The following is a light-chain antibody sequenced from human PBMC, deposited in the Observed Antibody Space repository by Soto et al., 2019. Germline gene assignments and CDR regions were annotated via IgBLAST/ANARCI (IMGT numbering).Light chain of an antibody. Sequence: QSVLTHPPSASGSLGQSVTISCTGTSSDVGGYNYVSWYQQHPGKAPKLMIYEVSKRPSGVPDRFSGSKSGNTASLTVSGLQAEDEADYYCSSYAGSNPLFGGGTKLTVL. V-gene: IGLV2-8*01. J-gene: IGLJ2*01. CDR3: SSYAGSNPL. CDR2: EVS. CDR1: SSDVGGYNY.